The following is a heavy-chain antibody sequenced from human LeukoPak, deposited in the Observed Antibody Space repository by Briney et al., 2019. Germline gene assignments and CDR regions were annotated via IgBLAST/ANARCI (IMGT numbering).Heavy chain of an antibody. Sequence: GASVKVSCKASGYTFTSYGISWVRQAPGQGLEWMGWISAYNGNTNYAQKLQGRVTMTTDTSTSTAYMELRSLRSDDTAVYYYAREWFIAAAGTYYYYGMDVWGQGTTVTVSS. J-gene: IGHJ6*02. CDR1: GYTFTSYG. CDR3: AREWFIAAAGTYYYYGMDV. D-gene: IGHD6-13*01. CDR2: ISAYNGNT. V-gene: IGHV1-18*01.